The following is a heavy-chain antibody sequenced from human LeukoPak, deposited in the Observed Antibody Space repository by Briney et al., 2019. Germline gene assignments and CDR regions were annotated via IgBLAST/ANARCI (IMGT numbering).Heavy chain of an antibody. CDR3: ARDKDSSSWTRWFDP. CDR1: GGSISSGSYY. J-gene: IGHJ5*02. D-gene: IGHD6-13*01. Sequence: PSETLSLTCTVSGGSISSGSYYWSWIRQPAGKGLEWIGRIHTSGSTNYNPSLKSRVTISVDTSKNQFSLKLSSVTAADTAVYYCARDKDSSSWTRWFDPWGQGTLVTVSS. CDR2: IHTSGST. V-gene: IGHV4-61*02.